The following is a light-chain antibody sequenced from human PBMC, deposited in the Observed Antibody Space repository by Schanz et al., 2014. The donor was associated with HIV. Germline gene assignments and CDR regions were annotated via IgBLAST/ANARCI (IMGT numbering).Light chain of an antibody. V-gene: IGLV2-14*01. J-gene: IGLJ1*01. CDR3: SSYTTTSTYV. CDR2: EVT. Sequence: QSALTQPASVSGSPGQSISISCTGTSGDVGSYNYVSWYQQHPGKAPKLMIYEVTNRPSGVSNRFSGSKSGNTASLTISGLQAEDEAVYYCSSYTTTSTYVFGAGTKLTVL. CDR1: SGDVGSYNY.